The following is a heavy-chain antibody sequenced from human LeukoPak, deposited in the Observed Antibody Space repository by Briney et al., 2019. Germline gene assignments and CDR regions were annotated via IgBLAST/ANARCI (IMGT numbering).Heavy chain of an antibody. CDR2: IYSDGRT. Sequence: GGSLRLSCAASGFIVSSSYMGWVRHAPGKGLEWVSYIYSDGRTFYADSVKGRFTTSRDSSKNTLYFQMNSLRAEDTAVYYCARAFDHHFDYWGQGTLVTVSS. D-gene: IGHD3-16*01. CDR1: GFIVSSSY. V-gene: IGHV3-53*01. J-gene: IGHJ4*02. CDR3: ARAFDHHFDY.